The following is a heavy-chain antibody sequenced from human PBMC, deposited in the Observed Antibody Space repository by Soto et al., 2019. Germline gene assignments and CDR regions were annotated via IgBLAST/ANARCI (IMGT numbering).Heavy chain of an antibody. J-gene: IGHJ4*02. V-gene: IGHV1-8*01. D-gene: IGHD2-8*02. CDR2: MIPNTGNT. Sequence: QVQLVQSGAEVRKPGASVKVSCKASAYTFTIYDINWVRQATGQGLEWMGWMIPNTGNTAHALTFQGRLTMTRDTATRTEYMELSGLIAEDTAVYYCAKGPGPDYWRQGTMVTVSS. CDR3: AKGPGPDY. CDR1: AYTFTIYD.